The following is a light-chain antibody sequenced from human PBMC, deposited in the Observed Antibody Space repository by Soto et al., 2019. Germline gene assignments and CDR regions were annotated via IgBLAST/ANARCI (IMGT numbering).Light chain of an antibody. CDR2: NAF. CDR1: QSVNID. V-gene: IGKV3-11*01. J-gene: IGKJ4*01. Sequence: EIGLTQSAATLYLCPGEGDTLXCRASQSVNIDLAWCQQKPGQAPRLLINNAFNRANGTPARFSGSGSGTDFTPPISSLEPEDFAVYYRQQRSNWPITFGGGTKVDIK. CDR3: QQRSNWPIT.